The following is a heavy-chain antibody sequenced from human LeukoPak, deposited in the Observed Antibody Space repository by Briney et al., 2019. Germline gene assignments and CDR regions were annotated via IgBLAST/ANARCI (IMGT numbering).Heavy chain of an antibody. CDR2: ISGSGGST. Sequence: PGGSLRLSCAASGFTLSSYGMSWVRQAPGKGLEWVSAISGSGGSTYYADSVKGRFTISRDNSKNTLYLQMNSLRAEDTAVYYCAKRGYDSSVGGSGFFDYWGQGTLVTVSS. CDR3: AKRGYDSSVGGSGFFDY. CDR1: GFTLSSYG. V-gene: IGHV3-23*01. D-gene: IGHD3-22*01. J-gene: IGHJ4*02.